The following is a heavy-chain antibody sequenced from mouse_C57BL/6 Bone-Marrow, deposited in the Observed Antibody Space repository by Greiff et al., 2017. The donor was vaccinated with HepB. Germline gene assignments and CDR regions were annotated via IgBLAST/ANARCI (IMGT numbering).Heavy chain of an antibody. V-gene: IGHV1-80*01. Sequence: VKLMESGAELVKPGASVKISCKASGYAFSSYWMNWVKQRPGKGLEWIGQIYPGDGDTNYNGKFKGKATLTADKSSSTAYMQLSSLTSEDSAVYFCARKITTVGGYFDVWGTGTTVTVSS. D-gene: IGHD1-1*01. J-gene: IGHJ1*03. CDR2: IYPGDGDT. CDR3: ARKITTVGGYFDV. CDR1: GYAFSSYW.